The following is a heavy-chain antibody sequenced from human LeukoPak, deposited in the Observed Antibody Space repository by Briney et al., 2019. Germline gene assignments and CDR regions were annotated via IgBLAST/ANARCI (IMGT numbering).Heavy chain of an antibody. V-gene: IGHV3-48*01. CDR2: IDSSGSTI. D-gene: IGHD3-16*01. Sequence: GGSLRLSCAASGFTFSSYSMNWVRQAPGKGLEWVSHIDSSGSTIYYADSVKGRFTISRDNSKNTLYLQMNSLRAEDTAVYYCARDWAFKGFDLWGRGTLVTVSS. CDR3: ARDWAFKGFDL. CDR1: GFTFSSYS. J-gene: IGHJ2*01.